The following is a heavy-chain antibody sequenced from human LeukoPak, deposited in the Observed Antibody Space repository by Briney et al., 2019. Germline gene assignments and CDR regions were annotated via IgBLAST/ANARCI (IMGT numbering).Heavy chain of an antibody. J-gene: IGHJ4*02. CDR2: INPNSGGT. V-gene: IGHV1-2*06. CDR3: ARELESIAARYDY. Sequence: ASVKVSCKASGYTFTGYYMHWVRQAPGQGLEWMGRINPNSGGTNYARKFQGRVTMTRDTSISTAYMELSRLRSDDTAVYYCARELESIAARYDYWGQGTLVTVSS. D-gene: IGHD6-6*01. CDR1: GYTFTGYY.